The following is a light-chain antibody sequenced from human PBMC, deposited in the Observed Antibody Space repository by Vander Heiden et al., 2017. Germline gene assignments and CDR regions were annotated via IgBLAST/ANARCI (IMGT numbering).Light chain of an antibody. Sequence: DIQMTQSPSSLSASVGDRVTITCQASQDISNYLNWYQQKPGKAPKLLIYDASNLETGVPSRFSGSGSGTDFTFTISSLQPEDIATYYCQQYDNLPPLTFGGGTNVEIK. CDR2: DAS. V-gene: IGKV1-33*01. CDR3: QQYDNLPPLT. J-gene: IGKJ4*01. CDR1: QDISNY.